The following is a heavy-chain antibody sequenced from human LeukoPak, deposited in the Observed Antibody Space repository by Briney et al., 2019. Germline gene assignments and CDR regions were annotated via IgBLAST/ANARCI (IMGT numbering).Heavy chain of an antibody. J-gene: IGHJ6*02. CDR3: GRHVSNGWDYHYGLDV. Sequence: SETLSLTCTISGGSVASTGCYWGWIRQPPGKGLEWIGSAYYTGEIYSTPSLKSRLTISVDTSKNQFALTLTSVTAADTAVYYCGRHVSNGWDYHYGLDVSGQGTTVTVSS. D-gene: IGHD6-19*01. CDR1: GGSVASTGCY. V-gene: IGHV4-39*01. CDR2: AYYTGEI.